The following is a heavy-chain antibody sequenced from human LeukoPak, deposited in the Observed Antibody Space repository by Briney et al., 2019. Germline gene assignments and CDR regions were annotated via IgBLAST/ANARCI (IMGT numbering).Heavy chain of an antibody. CDR1: GGSFSGYY. CDR2: INHSGST. CDR3: SSSSSRLRWFDP. V-gene: IGHV4-34*01. D-gene: IGHD6-6*01. Sequence: SETLSLTCAVYGGSFSGYYWSWIRQPPGKGLEWIGEINHSGSTNYNPSLKSRVTISVDTSKNQFSLKLSSVTAADTAVYYCSSSSSRLRWFDPWGQGTLVTVSS. J-gene: IGHJ5*02.